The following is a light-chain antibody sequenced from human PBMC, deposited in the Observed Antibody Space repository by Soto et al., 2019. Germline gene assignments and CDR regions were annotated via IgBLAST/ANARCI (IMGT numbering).Light chain of an antibody. CDR3: QQRSNWPPIT. CDR1: QSVSSN. J-gene: IGKJ5*01. CDR2: DAS. Sequence: EIVLTQSPGTLSLSPWERATLSCMASQSVSSNLAWYQQKPGQAPSLLIYDASNRATGIPVRFSCSGSGTDFTLTISSLEPEDFAVYYCQQRSNWPPITFGHGTRL. V-gene: IGKV3-11*01.